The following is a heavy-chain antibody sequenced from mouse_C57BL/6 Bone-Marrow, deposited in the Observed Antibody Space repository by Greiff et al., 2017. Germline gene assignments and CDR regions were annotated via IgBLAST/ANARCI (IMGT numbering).Heavy chain of an antibody. CDR2: IDPSDSYT. D-gene: IGHD2-13*01. J-gene: IGHJ1*03. V-gene: IGHV1-59*01. Sequence: QVQLQQSGAELVRPGTSVKLSCKASGYTFTSYWMHWVKQRPGQGLEWIGVIDPSDSYTNYNQKFKGKATLTVDTSSSTAYMQLSSLTSEDSAVYYCARWGGDPGYFDVWGTGTTVTVSA. CDR1: GYTFTSYW. CDR3: ARWGGDPGYFDV.